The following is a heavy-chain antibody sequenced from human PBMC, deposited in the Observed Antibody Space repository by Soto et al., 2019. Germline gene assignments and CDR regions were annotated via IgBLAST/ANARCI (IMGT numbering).Heavy chain of an antibody. V-gene: IGHV3-21*01. CDR3: ARDRGYDAHDYYYNAMDV. Sequence: GGSLRLSCVASGFTFRTYTINWVRQAPGKGLEWVSGIRGFSPYTFYAESVKGRFTISRDNAKNSLYLQMNSLGVEDTAVYYCARDRGYDAHDYYYNAMDVWGQGTTVTVSS. CDR1: GFTFRTYT. J-gene: IGHJ6*02. CDR2: IRGFSPYT. D-gene: IGHD2-15*01.